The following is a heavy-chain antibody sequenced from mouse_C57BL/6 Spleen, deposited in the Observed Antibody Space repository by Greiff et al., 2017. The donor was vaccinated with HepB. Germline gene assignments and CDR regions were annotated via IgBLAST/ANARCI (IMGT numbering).Heavy chain of an antibody. J-gene: IGHJ4*01. Sequence: QVQLQQPGAELVKPGASVKMSCKASGYTFTSYWITWVKQRPGQGLEWIGDIYPGSGSTNYNEKFKSKATLTVDTSSSTAYMQLSSLTSEDSAVYYCARDYGSSYRYYYAMDYWGQGTSVTVSS. D-gene: IGHD1-1*01. CDR1: GYTFTSYW. CDR2: IYPGSGST. V-gene: IGHV1-55*01. CDR3: ARDYGSSYRYYYAMDY.